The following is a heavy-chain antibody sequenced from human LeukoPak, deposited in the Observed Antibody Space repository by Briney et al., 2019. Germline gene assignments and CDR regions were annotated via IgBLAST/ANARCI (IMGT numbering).Heavy chain of an antibody. CDR2: MHYSGST. Sequence: SETLSLTCTVSGGSISNRNYYWGWIRQPPGKGLEWIGSMHYSGSTYYNPSLKSRVTQSVDTSKNQFSLKLNSVTAADTALYYCARQAVAGRAFDYWGQGTLVTVSS. CDR1: GGSISNRNYY. J-gene: IGHJ4*02. CDR3: ARQAVAGRAFDY. V-gene: IGHV4-39*07. D-gene: IGHD6-19*01.